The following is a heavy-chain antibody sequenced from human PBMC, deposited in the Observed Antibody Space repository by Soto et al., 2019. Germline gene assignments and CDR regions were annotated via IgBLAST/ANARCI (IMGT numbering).Heavy chain of an antibody. D-gene: IGHD7-27*01. CDR3: ARGIGPLGWFDP. J-gene: IGHJ5*02. Sequence: QVQLQESGPGLVKPSETLSLTCTVSGGSISSYYWSWIRQPPGKGLEWIGYIYYSGSTNYNPSLKSRVTISVDTSKNQFSLKLSSVTAADTAVYYCARGIGPLGWFDPWGQGTLVTVSS. CDR1: GGSISSYY. CDR2: IYYSGST. V-gene: IGHV4-59*01.